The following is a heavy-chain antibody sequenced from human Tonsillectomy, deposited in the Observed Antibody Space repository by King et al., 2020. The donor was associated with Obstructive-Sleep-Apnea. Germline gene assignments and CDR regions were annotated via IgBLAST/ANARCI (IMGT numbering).Heavy chain of an antibody. J-gene: IGHJ4*02. CDR2: ISSSSGYI. V-gene: IGHV3-21*01. D-gene: IGHD6-19*01. CDR3: ARVLRGAVAGPLDY. CDR1: GFTFSTYS. Sequence: VQLVESGGGLVKPGGSLRLSCAASGFTFSTYSMNWVRQAPGKGLEWVSSISSSSGYIYYADSVKGRFTISRDNAKNSLYLQMNSLRAEDTAVYYCARVLRGAVAGPLDYWGQGTLVTVSS.